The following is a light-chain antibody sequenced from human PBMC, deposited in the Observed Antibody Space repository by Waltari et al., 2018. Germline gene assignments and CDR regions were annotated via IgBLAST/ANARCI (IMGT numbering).Light chain of an antibody. CDR1: ENVNNY. J-gene: IGKJ3*01. CDR2: KAS. V-gene: IGKV1-39*01. Sequence: DIQMTQSPSSLSASVGDRVTITCRASENVNNYLNWYQQKPGKAPKLLIYKASTLQSGVPSRFSGSGSGTDYTFTISSLQSEDVATYYCQHGYGTPFTFGPGPNWISN. CDR3: QHGYGTPFT.